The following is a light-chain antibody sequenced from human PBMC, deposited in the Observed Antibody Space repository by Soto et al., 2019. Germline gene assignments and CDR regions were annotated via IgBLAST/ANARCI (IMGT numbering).Light chain of an antibody. CDR2: DGF. CDR3: QSCDDSLSASV. V-gene: IGLV1-40*01. J-gene: IGLJ2*01. Sequence: QSVLTQPPSVSGAPGQRVTISCSGSSSNIGAGYGVHWYQQLPGTAPKLLIFDGFNRHSGVPDRFSGSRSGTSVSLAITGLQAEDEADYYCQSCDDSLSASVFGGGTKLTVL. CDR1: SSNIGAGYG.